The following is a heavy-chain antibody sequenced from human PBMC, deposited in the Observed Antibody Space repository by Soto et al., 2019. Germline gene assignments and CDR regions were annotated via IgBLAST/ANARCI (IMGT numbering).Heavy chain of an antibody. J-gene: IGHJ4*02. D-gene: IGHD5-12*01. Sequence: QVQLVQSGAEVKKPGSSVKVSCKASGDSFSNYAMSWVRQAPGQGLEWMGGIVPIFGTRSFAQKFQDRITISADESTSTSYMELSGLRYDDTAVYYCARDGDSGTYEYWGQGTLVTVSS. CDR1: GDSFSNYA. V-gene: IGHV1-69*12. CDR3: ARDGDSGTYEY. CDR2: IVPIFGTR.